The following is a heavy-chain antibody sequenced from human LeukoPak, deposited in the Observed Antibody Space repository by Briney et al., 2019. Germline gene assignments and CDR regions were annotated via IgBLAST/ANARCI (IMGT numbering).Heavy chain of an antibody. D-gene: IGHD1-26*01. CDR1: GFTFSSHA. Sequence: GRSLRLSCAASGFTFSSHAMHWVRQAPGKGLEWVAVISYDGSNKNYVGSVKGRFTVSRDNSKNTLDLQMNSLRAEDSAVYYCARDMSGRYQIDYWGQGTLATVSS. CDR3: ARDMSGRYQIDY. CDR2: ISYDGSNK. J-gene: IGHJ4*02. V-gene: IGHV3-30-3*01.